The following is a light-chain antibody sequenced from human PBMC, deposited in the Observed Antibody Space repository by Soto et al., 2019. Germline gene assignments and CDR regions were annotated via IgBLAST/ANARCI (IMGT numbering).Light chain of an antibody. CDR2: RAS. CDR1: QSVSDN. J-gene: IGKJ5*01. CDR3: QQYNSWPIT. V-gene: IGKV3-15*01. Sequence: EVLMTQSPDTLSVSAGERVTLSCRASQSVSDNLAWYQQKPGHGPRLLVYRASTRTLGIPARFSGSESGTDFTLTISSLQSEDFAAYYCQQYNSWPITFGQGTRLEIK.